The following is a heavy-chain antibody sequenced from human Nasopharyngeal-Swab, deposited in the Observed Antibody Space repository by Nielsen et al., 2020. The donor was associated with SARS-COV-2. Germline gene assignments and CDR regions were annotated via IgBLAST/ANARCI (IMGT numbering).Heavy chain of an antibody. CDR3: TTNYANPVYGLDV. CDR2: IGNNHAT. Sequence: GSLKISCAASGFTFSPSPIHWVRRASGKGLEWVGRIGNNHATTNGASVKGRFTFSRDDSKKTAYLQMNSLKTGDTAVYYCTTNYANPVYGLDVWGQGTTVTVSS. V-gene: IGHV3-73*01. CDR1: GFTFSPSP. D-gene: IGHD4/OR15-4a*01. J-gene: IGHJ6*02.